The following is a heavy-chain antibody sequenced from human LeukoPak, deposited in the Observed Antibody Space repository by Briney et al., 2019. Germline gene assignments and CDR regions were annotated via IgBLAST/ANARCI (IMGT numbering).Heavy chain of an antibody. V-gene: IGHV3-48*04. CDR2: ISSSGSTI. J-gene: IGHJ6*03. D-gene: IGHD3-10*02. CDR3: EELGITMIGGV. CDR1: GFTFSSYC. Sequence: SWGSLRLSCAASGFTFSSYCMSWARQAPGKGLEWVSYISSSGSTIYYADSVKGRFTISRDNAKNSLYLQMNSLRAEETAVYYCEELGITMIGGVWGKGTTVTLSS.